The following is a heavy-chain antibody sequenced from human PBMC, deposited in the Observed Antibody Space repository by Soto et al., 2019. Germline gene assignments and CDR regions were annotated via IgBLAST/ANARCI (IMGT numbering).Heavy chain of an antibody. Sequence: EVQMVESGGGLVQPGGSLRLSCAASGFTIRMYWMSWVRQAPGKGLEWVANINEDGSERDYVDSARGRLTISRDNAKTTLYLEMSSLRAEETTVYYCAVHAATSNYWGQGTLVTVSS. J-gene: IGHJ4*02. CDR2: INEDGSER. D-gene: IGHD6-25*01. CDR1: GFTIRMYW. CDR3: AVHAATSNY. V-gene: IGHV3-7*03.